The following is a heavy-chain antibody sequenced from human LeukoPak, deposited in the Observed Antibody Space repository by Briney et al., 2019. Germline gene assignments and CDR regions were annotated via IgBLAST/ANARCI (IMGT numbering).Heavy chain of an antibody. CDR3: AREGFSSGWYYFDY. CDR2: IIPILGIA. Sequence: GASVKVSCKASGGTFSSYTISWVRQAPGQGLEWMGRIIPILGIANYAQKFQGRVTITTDESTSTAYMELSSLRSEDTAVYYCAREGFSSGWYYFDYWGQGILVTVSS. V-gene: IGHV1-69*16. CDR1: GGTFSSYT. J-gene: IGHJ4*02. D-gene: IGHD6-19*01.